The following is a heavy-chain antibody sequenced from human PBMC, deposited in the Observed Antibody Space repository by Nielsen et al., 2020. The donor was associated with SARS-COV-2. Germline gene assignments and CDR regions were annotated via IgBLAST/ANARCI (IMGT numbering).Heavy chain of an antibody. J-gene: IGHJ4*02. D-gene: IGHD3-10*01. CDR2: IYHSGST. CDR3: AREGEDGSGSYYNVWYFDY. CDR1: GYSISSGYY. Sequence: SCTVSGYSISSGYYWGWIRQPPGKGLEWIGSIYHSGSTYYNPSLKSRVTISVDTSKNQFSLKLSSVTAADTAVYYCAREGEDGSGSYYNVWYFDYWGQGTLVTVSS. V-gene: IGHV4-38-2*02.